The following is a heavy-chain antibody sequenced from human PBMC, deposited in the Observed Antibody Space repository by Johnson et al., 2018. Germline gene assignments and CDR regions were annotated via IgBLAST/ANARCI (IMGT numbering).Heavy chain of an antibody. V-gene: IGHV1-46*01. CDR3: ARDPPGGSYNSEDFQH. CDR1: GYTFTSYY. J-gene: IGHJ1*01. CDR2: INPSGGGT. Sequence: QVQLVESGAEVKKPGASVKVSCKASGYTFTSYYMHWVRQAPGQGLEWMGIINPSGGGTSNAQKFQGRVPMTRDTSTGTGDMELSSLRSEDTAVYYRARDPPGGSYNSEDFQHWGQGTLVTVSS. D-gene: IGHD1-26*01.